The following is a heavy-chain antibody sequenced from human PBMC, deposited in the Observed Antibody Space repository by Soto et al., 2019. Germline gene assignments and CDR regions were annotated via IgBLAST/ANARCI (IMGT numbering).Heavy chain of an antibody. CDR2: IYHSGCT. CDR1: GGSISSGGYS. J-gene: IGHJ3*02. V-gene: IGHV4-30-2*01. D-gene: IGHD4-17*01. CDR3: ARVYGLGAFDI. Sequence: SETLSLTCNVSGGSISSGGYSWSWIRQPPGKGLEWIGYIYHSGCTYYNPSLKRRVTISVDRSKNQFSLKLSSVTAADTAVYYCARVYGLGAFDIWGQGTMVTVSS.